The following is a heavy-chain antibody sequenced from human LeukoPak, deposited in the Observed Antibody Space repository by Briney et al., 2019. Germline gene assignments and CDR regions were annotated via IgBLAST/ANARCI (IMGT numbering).Heavy chain of an antibody. CDR2: IIPIFGTA. Sequence: ASAKVSCKASGGTFSSYAISWVRQAPGQGLEWMGGIIPIFGTANYAQKFQGRVTMTRDTSISTAYMELSRLRSDDTAVYYCARRGDGYNYWGQGTLVTVSS. J-gene: IGHJ4*02. D-gene: IGHD5-24*01. CDR1: GGTFSSYA. V-gene: IGHV1-69*05. CDR3: ARRGDGYNY.